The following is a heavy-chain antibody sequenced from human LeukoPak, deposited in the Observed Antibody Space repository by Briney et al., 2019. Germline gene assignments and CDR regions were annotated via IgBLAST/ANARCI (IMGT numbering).Heavy chain of an antibody. V-gene: IGHV1-24*01. CDR3: ATVPVRLTAILRYFDY. CDR2: FDPEDGET. Sequence: ASVKVSCKVSGYTLTELSMHWVRQAPGKGLEWMGGFDPEDGETIYAQKFQGRVTMTEDTSTDTAYMELSSLRSEDTAVYYCATVPVRLTAILRYFDYWGQGTLVTVSS. CDR1: GYTLTELS. J-gene: IGHJ4*02. D-gene: IGHD2-21*02.